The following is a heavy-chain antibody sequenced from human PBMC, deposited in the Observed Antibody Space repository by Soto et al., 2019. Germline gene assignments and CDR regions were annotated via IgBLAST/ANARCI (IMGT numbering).Heavy chain of an antibody. Sequence: AKVSCEECGFTFTGSSIRWAQQAPGQGHEWIGWINPNSGGTNYAQKFQGWVTMTRDTTMSTAYVELNRLRSDDTAVYYCARGGLLGKYFDYGGQGTLVTVSS. CDR3: ARGGLLGKYFDY. CDR2: INPNSGGT. V-gene: IGHV1-2*04. CDR1: GFTFTGSS. D-gene: IGHD2-8*02. J-gene: IGHJ4*02.